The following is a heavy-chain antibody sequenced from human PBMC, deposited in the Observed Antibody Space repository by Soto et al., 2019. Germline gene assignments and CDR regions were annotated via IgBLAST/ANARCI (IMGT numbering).Heavy chain of an antibody. CDR3: VRDNYGDYDH. J-gene: IGHJ5*02. CDR2: IYYSGTT. V-gene: IGHV4-30-4*01. Sequence: PSETLSLTCTVSGGSISTTDYYWSWIRQPPGKGLEWIGYIYYSGTTYSNPSLKSRVTISRDTSKNQFSLKLSSVTAADTAVYYCVRDNYGDYDHWGQGTLVTVSS. D-gene: IGHD4-17*01. CDR1: GGSISTTDYY.